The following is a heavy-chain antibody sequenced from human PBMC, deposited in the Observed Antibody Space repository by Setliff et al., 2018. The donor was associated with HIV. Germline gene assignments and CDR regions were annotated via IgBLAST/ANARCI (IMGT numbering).Heavy chain of an antibody. Sequence: APVKVSCKVSGYTLTELSRHWVRQAPGKGLEWMGGFDPEDGNTIYAQKFQGRVTMTADTSTDTAYMELSSLRSEDTAVYYCATVSHTNVAAHDAFDIWGQGTIVTVSS. CDR1: GYTLTELS. V-gene: IGHV1-24*01. D-gene: IGHD6-19*01. J-gene: IGHJ3*02. CDR3: ATVSHTNVAAHDAFDI. CDR2: FDPEDGNT.